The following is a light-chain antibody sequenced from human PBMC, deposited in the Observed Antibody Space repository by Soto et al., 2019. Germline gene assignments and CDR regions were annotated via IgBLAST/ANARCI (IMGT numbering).Light chain of an antibody. CDR2: DVT. CDR1: SSDVGGYNY. J-gene: IGLJ2*01. CDR3: SSYTSSNTVL. Sequence: QSALTQPASVSGSPRQSITISCTGTSSDVGGYNYVSWYQHHPGKAPKLMIYDVTDRPSGISFRFSGSKSGNTASLTISRLQAEDEADYYCSSYTSSNTVLFGAGTKLTVL. V-gene: IGLV2-14*03.